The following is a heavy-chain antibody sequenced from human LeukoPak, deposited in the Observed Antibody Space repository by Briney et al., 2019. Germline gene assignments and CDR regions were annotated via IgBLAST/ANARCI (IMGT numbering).Heavy chain of an antibody. CDR2: IYYSGST. D-gene: IGHD6-19*01. V-gene: IGHV4-59*01. CDR1: GGSISRYY. CDR3: ARVAGFLDY. Sequence: SETLSLTCTVSGGSISRYYWSWIRQPPGKGLKWVGYIYYSGSTNYNPSLKSRVTISVDTSKNQFSLKLSSVTAADTAVYYCARVAGFLDYWGQGTLVTVSS. J-gene: IGHJ4*02.